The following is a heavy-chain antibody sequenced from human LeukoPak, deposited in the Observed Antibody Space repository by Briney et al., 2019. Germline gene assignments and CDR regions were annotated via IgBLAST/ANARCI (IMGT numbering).Heavy chain of an antibody. J-gene: IGHJ4*02. D-gene: IGHD3-22*01. CDR3: AKDAASAYYYDSSGYFVDY. Sequence: PGGSLRLSCAAPGFTFSSYAMSWVRQAPGKGLEWVSAISGSGGSTYYADSVKGRFTISRDNSKNTLYLQMNSLRAEDTAVYYCAKDAASAYYYDSSGYFVDYWGQGTLVTVSS. CDR2: ISGSGGST. CDR1: GFTFSSYA. V-gene: IGHV3-23*01.